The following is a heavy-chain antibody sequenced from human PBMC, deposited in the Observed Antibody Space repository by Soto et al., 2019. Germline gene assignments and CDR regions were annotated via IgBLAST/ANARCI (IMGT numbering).Heavy chain of an antibody. CDR2: ISSNGDRT. D-gene: IGHD3-10*01. CDR1: EFTFQRYA. CDR3: VKDSGYYYGSGSFVYGMDV. Sequence: GGSLELSCSASEFTFQRYAMPWVRQAPGKGLEYVSAISSNGDRTYYADSVKGRFTISRDNSRNTLYFQMSFLRVEDTAIYYCVKDSGYYYGSGSFVYGMDVWGQGTTVTVSS. V-gene: IGHV3-64D*06. J-gene: IGHJ6*02.